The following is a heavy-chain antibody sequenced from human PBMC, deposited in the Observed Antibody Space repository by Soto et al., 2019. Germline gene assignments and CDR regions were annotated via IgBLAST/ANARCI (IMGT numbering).Heavy chain of an antibody. D-gene: IGHD1-26*01. V-gene: IGHV2-5*02. CDR2: FYWDDDR. J-gene: IGHJ4*02. CDR3: AHGSSIVGAPAFDY. Sequence: GSGPTLVNPTQTLTLTCTFSGFSLSTGGVGVGWIRQSPGKALEWLTLFYWDDDRRYNPSLRNRLTFTKDTSKNQVVLRMTNMDPDDTGIYYCAHGSSIVGAPAFDYWGQGILVTVSS. CDR1: GFSLSTGGVG.